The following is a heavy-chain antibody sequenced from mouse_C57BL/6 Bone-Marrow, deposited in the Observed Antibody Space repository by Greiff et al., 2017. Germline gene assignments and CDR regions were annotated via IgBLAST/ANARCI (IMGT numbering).Heavy chain of an antibody. CDR2: IYPRSGNT. V-gene: IGHV1-81*01. J-gene: IGHJ4*01. Sequence: VQLQQSGAELARPGASVKLSCKASGYTFTSSGISWVKQRTGQGLEWIGEIYPRSGNTYYNEKFKGKATLTADKSSSTAYMELRSLTSEDSAVYFCARDYYYGYYYAMDYWGQGTSVTVSS. CDR3: ARDYYYGYYYAMDY. CDR1: GYTFTSSG. D-gene: IGHD1-1*01.